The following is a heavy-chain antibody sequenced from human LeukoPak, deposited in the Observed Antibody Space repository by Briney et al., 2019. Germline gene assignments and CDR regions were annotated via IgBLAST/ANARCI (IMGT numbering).Heavy chain of an antibody. CDR1: GFTFSSYG. V-gene: IGHV3-23*01. Sequence: GGSLRLSCAASGFTFSSYGMSWVRQPPGKGLEWVSSIFPSGGEIHYADSVRGRFTISRDNSKSTLSLQMNSLRAEDTAIYYCATYRQVLLPFESWGQGTLVTVSS. CDR2: IFPSGGEI. D-gene: IGHD2-8*02. J-gene: IGHJ4*02. CDR3: ATYRQVLLPFES.